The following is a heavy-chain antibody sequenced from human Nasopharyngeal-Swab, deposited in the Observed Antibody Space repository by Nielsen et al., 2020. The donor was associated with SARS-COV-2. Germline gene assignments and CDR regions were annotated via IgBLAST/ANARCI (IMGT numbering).Heavy chain of an antibody. D-gene: IGHD3-10*01. J-gene: IGHJ2*01. V-gene: IGHV3-72*01. CDR3: ARVFYGSVNSRWHFDL. CDR2: IRNKANTYTT. Sequence: VRQAPGKGLEWVGRIRNKANTYTTEYAASAEGRFTVSRDDSKNSLYLQMNSLKTEDTAVYYCARVFYGSVNSRWHFDLWGRGTLVTVSS.